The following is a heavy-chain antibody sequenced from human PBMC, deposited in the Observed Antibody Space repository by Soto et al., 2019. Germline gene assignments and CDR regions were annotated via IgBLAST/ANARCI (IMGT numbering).Heavy chain of an antibody. J-gene: IGHJ4*02. Sequence: EVQLLESGGGLVQPGGSLRLSCAASGFTFSSYAMSWVRQAPGKGLEWVSAISGSGGSTYYADSVKGRFTISRDNSKNTLYLHMNRLRAEDTAVYYCAKPRYNWNDPHYFDYWGRGTLVTVSS. CDR1: GFTFSSYA. D-gene: IGHD1-20*01. CDR2: ISGSGGST. V-gene: IGHV3-23*01. CDR3: AKPRYNWNDPHYFDY.